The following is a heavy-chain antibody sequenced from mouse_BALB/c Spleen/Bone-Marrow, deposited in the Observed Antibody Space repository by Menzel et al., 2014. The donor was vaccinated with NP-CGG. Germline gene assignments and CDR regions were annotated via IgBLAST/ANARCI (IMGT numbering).Heavy chain of an antibody. Sequence: AQLQQSGAELVRPGASVKLSCKASGYSFTSYWMNWVKQRPGQGLEWIGMIHPSDTETRLNQRFKDKATLTVDKSSSTAYMQLSSPTSEDSAVYYCARLEGNYGSTFAYWGQGTLVTVSA. V-gene: IGHV1-61*01. CDR2: IHPSDTET. D-gene: IGHD1-1*01. CDR3: ARLEGNYGSTFAY. J-gene: IGHJ3*01. CDR1: GYSFTSYW.